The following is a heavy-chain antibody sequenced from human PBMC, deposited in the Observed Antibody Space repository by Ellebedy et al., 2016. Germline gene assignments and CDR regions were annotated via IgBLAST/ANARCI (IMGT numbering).Heavy chain of an antibody. CDR3: VTSSRYRSFWSDDHKGGSDYFDS. CDR2: INDDGSST. J-gene: IGHJ4*02. V-gene: IGHV3-74*01. CDR1: GFAFSNFW. D-gene: IGHD3-3*01. Sequence: GESLKISCAASGFAFSNFWLHWVRQAPGKGLVWVSDINDDGSSTSYADSVKGRFTISRDNAKNRLYLQMNSLRDDDTAIYYCVTSSRYRSFWSDDHKGGSDYFDSWGQGTLVTVSS.